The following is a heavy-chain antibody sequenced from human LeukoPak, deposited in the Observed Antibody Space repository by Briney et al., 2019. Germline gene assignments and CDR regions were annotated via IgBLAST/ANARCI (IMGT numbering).Heavy chain of an antibody. V-gene: IGHV7-4-1*02. D-gene: IGHD3-3*01. Sequence: GASVKVSCKASGYNFNRYAMNWVRQAPGQGLEWMGWINTNSGNPTYAQGFTGRFVFSLDTSVSTAYLQISSLKSEDTAVYYCARFRSVRSSAGTYYYYMDVWGRGTTVTVSS. J-gene: IGHJ6*03. CDR1: GYNFNRYA. CDR3: ARFRSVRSSAGTYYYYMDV. CDR2: INTNSGNP.